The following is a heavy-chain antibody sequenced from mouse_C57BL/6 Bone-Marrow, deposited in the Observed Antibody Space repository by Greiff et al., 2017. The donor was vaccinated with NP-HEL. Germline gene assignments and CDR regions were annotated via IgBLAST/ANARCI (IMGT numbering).Heavy chain of an antibody. CDR2: IYPRSGNT. D-gene: IGHD1-1*01. Sequence: VQLQQSGAELARPGASVKLSCKASGYTFTSYGISWVKQRTGQGLEWIGEIYPRSGNTYYNEKFKGKATLTADKSSSTAYMELRSLTSEDSAVYFCASSFVFGSSLYYFDYWGQGTTLTVSS. CDR1: GYTFTSYG. V-gene: IGHV1-81*01. J-gene: IGHJ2*01. CDR3: ASSFVFGSSLYYFDY.